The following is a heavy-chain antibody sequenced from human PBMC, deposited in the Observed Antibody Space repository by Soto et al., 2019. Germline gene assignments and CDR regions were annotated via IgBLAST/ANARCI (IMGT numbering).Heavy chain of an antibody. CDR2: IIPIFGTA. Sequence: QVQLVQSGAEVKKPGSSVKVSCKASGGTFSSYAISWVRQAPGQGLEWMGGIIPIFGTANYAQKFQGRVTISADESKSTVYMGRSGLRSEESALYYCARDPGYCMSTSCNETEYFQHWGQGTLVTVSS. V-gene: IGHV1-69*12. J-gene: IGHJ1*01. CDR3: ARDPGYCMSTSCNETEYFQH. D-gene: IGHD2-2*01. CDR1: GGTFSSYA.